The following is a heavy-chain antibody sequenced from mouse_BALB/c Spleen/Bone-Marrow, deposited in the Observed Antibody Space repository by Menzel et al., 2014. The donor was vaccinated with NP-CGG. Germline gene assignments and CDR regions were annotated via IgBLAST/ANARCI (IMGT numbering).Heavy chain of an antibody. Sequence: EVKFLESGGGLVQPGGSLRLSCATSGFTFTDYYMSWVRQPPGKALEWLGFIRNKANGYTTEYSASVKGRFTISRDNSQNILYLQMDARRAEDSATYYCARDGSWFADWGQGTLVTVSA. CDR2: IRNKANGYTT. V-gene: IGHV7-3*02. CDR1: GFTFTDYY. J-gene: IGHJ3*01. CDR3: ARDGSWFAD.